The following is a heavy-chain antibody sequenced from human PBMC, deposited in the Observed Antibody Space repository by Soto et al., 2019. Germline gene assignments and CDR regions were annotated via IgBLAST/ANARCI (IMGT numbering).Heavy chain of an antibody. CDR1: GGSMISYY. Sequence: SETLSLTCTVSGGSMISYYWSWIRQPPGKGLEWIGFIHYSGSTNYNPSLKGRDTMSVDTSKNQFSLKLTSVNTADTAIYYCTRGGDPYKTGHWGQGTLVTVSS. D-gene: IGHD2-21*01. J-gene: IGHJ4*02. V-gene: IGHV4-59*01. CDR2: IHYSGST. CDR3: TRGGDPYKTGH.